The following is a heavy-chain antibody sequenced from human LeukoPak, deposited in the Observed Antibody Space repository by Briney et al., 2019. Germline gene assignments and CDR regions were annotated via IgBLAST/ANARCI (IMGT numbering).Heavy chain of an antibody. V-gene: IGHV1-2*04. D-gene: IGHD3-10*01. CDR2: INPNSGGT. Sequence: ASVTVSCKASGYTFTGYDMHWVRQAPGQGLEWMGWINPNSGGTNYAQKFQGWVTMTRDTSISTAYMELSRLRSDDTAVYYCARNGPEPVRGVIGYYYYGMDVWGKGTTVTVSS. J-gene: IGHJ6*04. CDR3: ARNGPEPVRGVIGYYYYGMDV. CDR1: GYTFTGYD.